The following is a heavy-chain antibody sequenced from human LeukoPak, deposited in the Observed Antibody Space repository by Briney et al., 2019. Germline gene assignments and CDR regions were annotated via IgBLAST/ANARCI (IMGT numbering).Heavy chain of an antibody. CDR3: ARQAYTTSSYAY. J-gene: IGHJ4*02. V-gene: IGHV5-10-1*01. CDR1: GYSFANNW. D-gene: IGHD6-6*01. CDR2: IDPSDSYT. Sequence: GESLKISCKGSGYSFANNWITWVRQMPGKGLEWMGTIDPSDSYTNYSPSFEGHVTISADKSISTAYLQWSSLKASDTAMYYCARQAYTTSSYAYWGQGTLVTVSS.